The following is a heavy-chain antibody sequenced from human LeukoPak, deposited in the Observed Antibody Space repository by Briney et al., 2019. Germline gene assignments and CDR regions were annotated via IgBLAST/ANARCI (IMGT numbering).Heavy chain of an antibody. CDR1: GFTFSGYA. CDR2: ISYDGSNE. Sequence: GRSLRLSCAASGFTFSGYAMHWVRQAPGKGLEWVAVISYDGSNEYYADSVKGRFTISRDNSKNTLYLQMNSLSVEDTAVYYCARVGKRVGVDAFDIWGQGTVVTVSS. D-gene: IGHD1-26*01. CDR3: ARVGKRVGVDAFDI. V-gene: IGHV3-30-3*01. J-gene: IGHJ3*02.